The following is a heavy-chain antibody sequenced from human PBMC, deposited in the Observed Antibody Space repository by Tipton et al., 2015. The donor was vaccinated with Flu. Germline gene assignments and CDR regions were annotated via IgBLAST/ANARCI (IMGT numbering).Heavy chain of an antibody. V-gene: IGHV4-39*01. CDR2: IYPSGTT. J-gene: IGHJ4*02. CDR3: ARLSYYDVDLKNFYFDY. D-gene: IGHD3-10*02. Sequence: TLSLTCTVSSGSIRSTNYFCAWIRQPPGKRLELIGSIYPSGTTYYNPSLKSRVTISADTSKSQFFLKLRSVTAADTAVYYCARLSYYDVDLKNFYFDYWGQGALVTVSS. CDR1: SGSIRSTNYF.